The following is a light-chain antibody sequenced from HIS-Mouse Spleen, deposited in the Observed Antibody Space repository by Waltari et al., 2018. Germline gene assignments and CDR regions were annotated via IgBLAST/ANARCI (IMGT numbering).Light chain of an antibody. CDR1: ALPKKY. CDR2: EDS. V-gene: IGLV3-10*01. CDR3: YSTDSSGNHRV. Sequence: SYELTQPPSVSVSPGQTARINCSGDALPKKYAYWYQQKSGQAPVLGIYEDSKRPSGIPGRFSGSSSGTMATLTISGAQVEDEADYYCYSTDSSGNHRVFGGGTKLTVL. J-gene: IGLJ2*01.